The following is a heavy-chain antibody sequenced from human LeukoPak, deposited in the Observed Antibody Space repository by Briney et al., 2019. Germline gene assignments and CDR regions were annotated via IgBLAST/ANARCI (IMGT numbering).Heavy chain of an antibody. V-gene: IGHV3-21*01. CDR2: ISSSSSYI. D-gene: IGHD6-13*01. CDR3: ARIAAAGNDY. Sequence: GGPLRLSCAASGFTFSSYSMNWVRQAPGKGLEWVSSISSSSSYIYYADSVKGRFTISRDNAKNSLYLQKNSLRAEDTAVYYCARIAAAGNDYWGQGTLVTVSS. CDR1: GFTFSSYS. J-gene: IGHJ4*02.